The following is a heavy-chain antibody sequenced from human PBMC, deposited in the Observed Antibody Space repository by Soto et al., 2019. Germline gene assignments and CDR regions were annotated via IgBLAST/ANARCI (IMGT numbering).Heavy chain of an antibody. CDR3: ARVPGVNGAYVNWFDP. V-gene: IGHV3-74*01. J-gene: IGHJ5*02. Sequence: EVQLVESGGGLVQPGGSLRLSCAASGFTFSTYWMHWVLQAPGKGLVWVSRINSDGSSTTYADSVKGRFTISRDNAKNPLYLQMNSLRAEDSAVYYCARVPGVNGAYVNWFDPLGQGTLVTVSS. CDR1: GFTFSTYW. CDR2: INSDGSST. D-gene: IGHD4-17*01.